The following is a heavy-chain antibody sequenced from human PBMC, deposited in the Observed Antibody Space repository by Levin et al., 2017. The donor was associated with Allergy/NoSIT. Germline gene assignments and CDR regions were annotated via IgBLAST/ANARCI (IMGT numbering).Heavy chain of an antibody. CDR2: ISSDGSNK. Sequence: PGGSLRLSCAASGFTFSDYTMHWVRQAPGKGLEWVAVISSDGSNKYYADSVKGRFTISRDNSKNTLYLQMDSLRVEDTAFYYCARDLVAVGIEAYWGQGTLVTVSS. V-gene: IGHV3-30-3*01. CDR1: GFTFSDYT. D-gene: IGHD3-22*01. J-gene: IGHJ4*02. CDR3: ARDLVAVGIEAY.